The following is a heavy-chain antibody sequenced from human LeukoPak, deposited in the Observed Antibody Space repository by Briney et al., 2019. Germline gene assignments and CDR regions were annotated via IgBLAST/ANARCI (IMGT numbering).Heavy chain of an antibody. J-gene: IGHJ5*02. CDR1: GGTFSSYA. CDR2: IIPIFGTA. Sequence: SVKVSCKASGGTFSSYAISWVRQAPGQGLEWMGGIIPIFGTANYAQKFQGRVTITADESTSTAYMELSSLRSEDTAVYYCAKPQLSFLEWLFWFDPWGQGTLVTVSS. CDR3: AKPQLSFLEWLFWFDP. D-gene: IGHD3-3*02. V-gene: IGHV1-69*13.